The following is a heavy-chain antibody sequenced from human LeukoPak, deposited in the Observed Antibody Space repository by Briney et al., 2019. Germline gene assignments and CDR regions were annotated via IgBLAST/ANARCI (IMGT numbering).Heavy chain of an antibody. D-gene: IGHD6-13*01. CDR1: GFTFSSYE. Sequence: GGSLRLSCAASGFTFSSYEMNWVRQAPGKGLEWLSHISSSGSTKYYANSVKGRFTISRDNAKNSVYLQMNSLTAEDTGLYYCARDATTAVGWVYMDVWGKGTTVTVSS. CDR2: ISSSGSTK. J-gene: IGHJ6*03. V-gene: IGHV3-48*03. CDR3: ARDATTAVGWVYMDV.